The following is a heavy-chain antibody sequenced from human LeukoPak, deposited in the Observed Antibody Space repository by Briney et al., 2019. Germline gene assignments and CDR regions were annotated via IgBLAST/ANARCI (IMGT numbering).Heavy chain of an antibody. CDR2: IYPNSGGT. CDR3: AREWRADH. J-gene: IGHJ1*01. D-gene: IGHD3-3*01. CDR1: VYTFTGYY. V-gene: IGHV1-2*02. Sequence: ASVKVSCNASVYTFTGYYMHWVRQAPGQGLEWMGWIYPNSGGTNYARKFRGRVTMTRDTSISTAYLELSRLKSDDTAVYYCAREWRADHRDQGTLVTVSS.